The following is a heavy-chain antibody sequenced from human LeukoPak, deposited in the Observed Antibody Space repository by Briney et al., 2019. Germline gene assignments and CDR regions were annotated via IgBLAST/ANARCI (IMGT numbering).Heavy chain of an antibody. CDR1: GGSISSSSYY. D-gene: IGHD3-3*01. J-gene: IGHJ5*02. CDR3: AGTGDFWSGYRKVEWWFDP. Sequence: SETLSLTCTVSGGSISSSSYYWGWIRQPPGKGLEWIGSIYYSGSTYYNPSLKSRVTISVDTSKNQFPLKLSSVTAADTAAYYCAGTGDFWSGYRKVEWWFDPWGQGTLVTVSS. V-gene: IGHV4-39*01. CDR2: IYYSGST.